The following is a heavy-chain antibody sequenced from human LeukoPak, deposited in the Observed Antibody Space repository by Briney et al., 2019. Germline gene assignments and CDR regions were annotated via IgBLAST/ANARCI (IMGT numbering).Heavy chain of an antibody. V-gene: IGHV4-38-2*01. D-gene: IGHD6-19*01. J-gene: IGHJ4*02. CDR1: GYSISSGYY. CDR3: ARARSSGWPDY. CDR2: IYHSGST. Sequence: SETLSLTCAVSGYSISSGYYWGWIRQPPGKGLEWIGSIYHSGSTYYNPSLKSRVTISVDTSKNQFSLKLSSVTAADTAVYYCARARSSGWPDYWGQGTLVTVSS.